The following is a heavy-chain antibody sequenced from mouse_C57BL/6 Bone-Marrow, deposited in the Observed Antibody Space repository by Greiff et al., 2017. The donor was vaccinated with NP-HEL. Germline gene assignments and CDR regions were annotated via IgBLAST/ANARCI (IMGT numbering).Heavy chain of an antibody. V-gene: IGHV7-1*01. D-gene: IGHD2-3*01. CDR2: SRNKANDYTT. J-gene: IGHJ4*01. CDR1: GFTFSDFY. Sequence: EVKLVESGGGLVQSGRSLRLSCATSGFTFSDFYMEWVRQAPGKGLEWIAASRNKANDYTTEYSASVKGRFIVSRDTSQSILYLQMNALRAEDTAIYYCAREYGYYWAMDYWGQGTSVTVSS. CDR3: AREYGYYWAMDY.